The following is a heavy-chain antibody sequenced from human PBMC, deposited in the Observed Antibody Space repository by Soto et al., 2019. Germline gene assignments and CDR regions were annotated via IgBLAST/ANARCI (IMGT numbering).Heavy chain of an antibody. CDR1: GFSLTTSGVG. CDR2: IYWDDDK. J-gene: IGHJ4*02. CDR3: ANRILRTVFGLVTTTAIYFDF. D-gene: IGHD3-3*01. Sequence: QITLNESGPTVVKPAEPLTLTCTFSGFSLTTSGVGVGWIRQSPGKAPEWLALIYWDDDKRYSASLKSRLTITKDSSKTQVVLTMASVDPADTATYYCANRILRTVFGLVTTTAIYFDFWGQGTPVVVSS. V-gene: IGHV2-5*02.